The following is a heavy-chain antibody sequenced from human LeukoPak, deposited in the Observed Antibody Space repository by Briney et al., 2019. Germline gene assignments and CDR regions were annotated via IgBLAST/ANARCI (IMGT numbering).Heavy chain of an antibody. CDR3: AKDYYRYFDL. CDR2: IRYDGSNK. CDR1: GFTSSSYG. Sequence: GGSLRLSCAASGFTSSSYGMHWVRQAPGKGLEWVAFIRYDGSNKYYADSVKGRFTISRDNSENTLYLQMNSLRAEDTAVYYCAKDYYRYFDLWGRGTLVTVSS. V-gene: IGHV3-30*02. J-gene: IGHJ2*01.